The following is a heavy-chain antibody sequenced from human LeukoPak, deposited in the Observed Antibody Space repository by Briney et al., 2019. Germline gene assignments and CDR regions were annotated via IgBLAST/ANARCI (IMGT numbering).Heavy chain of an antibody. CDR3: ATDAAYNRYYYYYMDV. D-gene: IGHD1-14*01. J-gene: IGHJ6*03. V-gene: IGHV4-39*01. CDR2: IYYSGST. Sequence: SETLSLTCTVSGGSISSSSYYWGWIRQPPGKGLEWIGSIYYSGSTYYNPSLKSRVTISVDTSKNQFSLKLSSVTAADTAVYYCATDAAYNRYYYYYMDVWGKGTTVTVSS. CDR1: GGSISSSSYY.